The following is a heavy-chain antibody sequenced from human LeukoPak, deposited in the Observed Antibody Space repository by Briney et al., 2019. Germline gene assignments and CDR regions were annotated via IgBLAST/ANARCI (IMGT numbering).Heavy chain of an antibody. D-gene: IGHD2-15*01. CDR2: IWYDGSNK. V-gene: IGHV3-33*06. CDR1: GFTFSSYG. CDR3: AKDPPCNGGTCYGYFES. J-gene: IGHJ4*02. Sequence: QAGGSLRLSCAASGFTFSSYGMHWVRQAPGKGLEWVAVIWYDGSNKYYADSVKGRFTISRDNSKNTLYLQMNNLRDEDTALYYCAKDPPCNGGTCYGYFESWGQGTLVTVSS.